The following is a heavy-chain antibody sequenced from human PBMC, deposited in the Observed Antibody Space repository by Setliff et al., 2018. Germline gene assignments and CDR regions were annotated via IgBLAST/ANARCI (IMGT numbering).Heavy chain of an antibody. CDR1: GFTFSSYR. CDR3: AGDPPSSGYAFDI. D-gene: IGHD5-12*01. CDR2: IWDDGSNT. Sequence: SLRLSCAASGFTFSSYRMHWVRQAPGKGLEWVAVIWDDGSNTYYTGSVKGRFTISRDNSRNTLYLQMNSLRAEDTAVYYCAGDPPSSGYAFDIWGQGTMVTVSS. V-gene: IGHV3-33*08. J-gene: IGHJ3*02.